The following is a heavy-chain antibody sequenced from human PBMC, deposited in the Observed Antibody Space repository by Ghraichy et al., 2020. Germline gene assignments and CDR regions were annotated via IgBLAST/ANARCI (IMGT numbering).Heavy chain of an antibody. J-gene: IGHJ4*02. CDR3: AKKAPYYDSSGYYYYFDY. D-gene: IGHD3-22*01. CDR2: ISGSGGST. Sequence: GGSLRLSCAASGFTFSSYAMSWVRQAPGKGLEWVSAISGSGGSTYYADSVKGRFTISRDNSKNTLYLQMNSLRAEDTAVYYCAKKAPYYDSSGYYYYFDYWGQGTLVTVSS. CDR1: GFTFSSYA. V-gene: IGHV3-23*01.